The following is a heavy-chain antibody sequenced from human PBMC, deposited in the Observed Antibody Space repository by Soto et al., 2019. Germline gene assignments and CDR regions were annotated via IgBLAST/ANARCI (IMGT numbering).Heavy chain of an antibody. V-gene: IGHV4-4*02. CDR1: GGSISSSNW. J-gene: IGHJ5*02. CDR3: ARLVQLLQGRWFDP. D-gene: IGHD2-15*01. Sequence: SETLSLTCAVSGGSISSSNWWSWVRQPPGKGLEWIGEIYHSGSTNYNPSLKSRVTISVDKSKNQFSLKLSSVTAADTAVYYCARLVQLLQGRWFDPWGQGTLVTSPQ. CDR2: IYHSGST.